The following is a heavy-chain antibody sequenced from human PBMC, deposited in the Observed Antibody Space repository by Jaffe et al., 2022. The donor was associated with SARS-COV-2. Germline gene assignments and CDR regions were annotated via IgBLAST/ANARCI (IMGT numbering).Heavy chain of an antibody. J-gene: IGHJ4*02. V-gene: IGHV4-34*01. CDR3: RHAWCNDGGCSDQ. Sequence: QVQLQQWGAGLLKPSETLSLTCGVNGDFSDYYRSWIRQPPGKRLEWIGEIDHSGSPNYNPSLKSRVTMSLDTSKREFSLKISAVTAADTAIYYCRHAWCNDGGCSDQWGQGTLVTVSS. D-gene: IGHD2-15*01. CDR1: GDFSDYY. CDR2: IDHSGSP.